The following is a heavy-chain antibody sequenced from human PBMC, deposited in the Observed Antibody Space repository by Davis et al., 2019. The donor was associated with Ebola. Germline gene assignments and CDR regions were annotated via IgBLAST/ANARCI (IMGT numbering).Heavy chain of an antibody. J-gene: IGHJ4*02. Sequence: AASVKVSCKASGYTFTGYYMHWVRQAPGQGLEWMGRINPNSGNTGYAQKFQGRVTMTRNTSISTAYMELSSLRSEDTAVYYCARPMVRGVFDYWGQGTLVTVSS. CDR1: GYTFTGYY. D-gene: IGHD3-10*01. V-gene: IGHV1-8*02. CDR2: INPNSGNT. CDR3: ARPMVRGVFDY.